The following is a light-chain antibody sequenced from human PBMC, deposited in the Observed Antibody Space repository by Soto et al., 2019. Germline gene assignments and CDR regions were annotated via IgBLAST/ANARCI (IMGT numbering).Light chain of an antibody. CDR2: SNN. Sequence: QSVLTQPPSASGTPGQRVTISCSGSSSNIGSYAVNWYQHLPGVAPKVLIFSNNNRPSGVPDRFSGSKSGTSASLAISGLQSEDEADYYCAGWDDSLNGWVFGGGTQLTVL. V-gene: IGLV1-44*01. CDR3: AGWDDSLNGWV. CDR1: SSNIGSYA. J-gene: IGLJ3*02.